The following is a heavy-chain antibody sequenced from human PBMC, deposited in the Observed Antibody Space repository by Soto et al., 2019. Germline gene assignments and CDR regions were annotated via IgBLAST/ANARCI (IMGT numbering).Heavy chain of an antibody. D-gene: IGHD3-9*01. J-gene: IGHJ5*02. Sequence: TLSLTCTVSGGSISSGGYYWSWIRQHPGKGLEWIGYIYYSGSTYYNPSLKSRVTISVDTSKNQFSLKLSSVTAADTAVYYCAREQGYDILTGYYNWFDPWGQGTLVTVSS. V-gene: IGHV4-31*03. CDR1: GGSISSGGYY. CDR3: AREQGYDILTGYYNWFDP. CDR2: IYYSGST.